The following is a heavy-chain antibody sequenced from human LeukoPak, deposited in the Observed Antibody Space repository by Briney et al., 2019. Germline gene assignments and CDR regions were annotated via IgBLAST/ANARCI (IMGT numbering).Heavy chain of an antibody. D-gene: IGHD1-26*01. V-gene: IGHV4-39*07. CDR2: IYYSGST. J-gene: IGHJ3*02. CDR3: ARAEWELLRVGNAFDI. CDR1: GGSISSSSYY. Sequence: SETLSLTCSVSGGSISSSSYYWGWIRQPPGKGLEWIVTIYYSGSTYYNPSLKSRVTISVDTSKNQFSLKLSSVTAADTAVYYCARAEWELLRVGNAFDIWGQGTMVTVSS.